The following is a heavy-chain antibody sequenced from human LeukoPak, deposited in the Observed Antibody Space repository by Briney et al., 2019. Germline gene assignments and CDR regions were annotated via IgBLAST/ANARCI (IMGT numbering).Heavy chain of an antibody. CDR2: ISSSSSYI. CDR1: GFTFSSYS. CDR3: ARDNSVRDEAWWFNP. D-gene: IGHD5-24*01. V-gene: IGHV3-21*01. Sequence: GGSLRLSCAASGFTFSSYSMNWVRQAPGKGLEWVSSISSSSSYIYYADSVKGRFTISRDNAKNSLYLQMNSLRAEDTAVYYCARDNSVRDEAWWFNPWGQGTLVTVSS. J-gene: IGHJ5*02.